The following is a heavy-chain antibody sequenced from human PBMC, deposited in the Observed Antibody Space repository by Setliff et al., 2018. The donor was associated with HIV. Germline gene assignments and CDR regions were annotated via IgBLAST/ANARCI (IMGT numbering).Heavy chain of an antibody. Sequence: SVKVSCKAFGESFTNYGFGWVRQAPGQGLEWPGGMVPLIDTASNAQKFQGRVTITADKSTSTVYMDLSSLTSEDTAVYYCWRVRSGQAFDLWGQGTLVTVSS. V-gene: IGHV1-69*06. CDR1: GESFTNYG. CDR3: WRVRSGQAFDL. J-gene: IGHJ4*02. CDR2: MVPLIDTA. D-gene: IGHD3-3*01.